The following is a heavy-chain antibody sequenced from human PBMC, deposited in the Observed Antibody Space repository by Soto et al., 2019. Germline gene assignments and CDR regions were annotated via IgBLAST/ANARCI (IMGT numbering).Heavy chain of an antibody. J-gene: IGHJ6*02. CDR2: FDPEDGET. D-gene: IGHD6-19*01. V-gene: IGHV1-24*01. Sequence: ASVKVSCKVSGYTLTELSMHWVRQAPGKGLEWMGGFDPEDGETIYAQKFQGRVTMTEDTSTDTAYMELSSLRSEDTAVYYCATNVAANYYYYYGMDVWGPGTTVTVSS. CDR1: GYTLTELS. CDR3: ATNVAANYYYYYGMDV.